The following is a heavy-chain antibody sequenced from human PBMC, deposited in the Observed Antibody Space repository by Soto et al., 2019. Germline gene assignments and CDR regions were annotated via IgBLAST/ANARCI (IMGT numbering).Heavy chain of an antibody. CDR3: ARALHNYASGSYIGY. J-gene: IGHJ4*02. D-gene: IGHD3-10*01. CDR1: GFTFSSYW. V-gene: IGHV3-7*01. Sequence: EVQLVESGGGLVQPGGSLRLSCVASGFTFSSYWMTWVRQAPGKGLEWVANIKQDGSEKYYVDSVKGRFTISRDNAKNSLKLQMNSLRAEDTAVYYGARALHNYASGSYIGYWGQGTLVTVSS. CDR2: IKQDGSEK.